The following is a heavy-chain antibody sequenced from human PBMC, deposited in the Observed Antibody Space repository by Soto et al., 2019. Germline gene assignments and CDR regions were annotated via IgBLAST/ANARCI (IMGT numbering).Heavy chain of an antibody. V-gene: IGHV1-69*13. D-gene: IGHD6-6*01. CDR3: ARGHGSIAARPGYYGMDV. CDR2: IIPIFGTA. J-gene: IGHJ6*02. CDR1: GGTFSSYA. Sequence: SVKVSCKASGGTFSSYAISWVRQAPGQGLEWMGGIIPIFGTANYAQKFQGRVTITADESTSTAYMELSSLRSEDTAVYYCARGHGSIAARPGYYGMDVWGQGTTVTVS.